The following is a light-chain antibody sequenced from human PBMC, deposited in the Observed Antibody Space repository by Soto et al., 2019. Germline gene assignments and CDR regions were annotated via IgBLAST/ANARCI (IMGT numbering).Light chain of an antibody. CDR2: GAS. CDR3: QQYNKWPPWT. Sequence: EIVMTQSPATVSVSPGERATLSCRASQSVSSNLAWYQQKPGQAPRLLIYGASTRATGIPVRFSGSGSGTEFTLTISSLQSEDFAVYYCQQYNKWPPWTFGQGTKVDIK. J-gene: IGKJ1*01. V-gene: IGKV3-15*01. CDR1: QSVSSN.